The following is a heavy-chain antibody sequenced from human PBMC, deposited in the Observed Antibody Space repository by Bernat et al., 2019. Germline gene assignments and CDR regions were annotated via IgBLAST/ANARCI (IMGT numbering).Heavy chain of an antibody. CDR1: GYTFSNYG. V-gene: IGHV1-18*01. CDR2: VGGYRGNP. Sequence: QAQLMQSGPEVKKPGASVKVSCKASGYTFSNYGISWVRQAPGQRPEWMGWVGGYRGNPKYAQKFQGRVTMTTDTSTTTAYMELSSLTSDDTATYYCARLIPAEGGDIVDPWGQGTLVTVSS. D-gene: IGHD3-16*02. J-gene: IGHJ5*02. CDR3: ARLIPAEGGDIVDP.